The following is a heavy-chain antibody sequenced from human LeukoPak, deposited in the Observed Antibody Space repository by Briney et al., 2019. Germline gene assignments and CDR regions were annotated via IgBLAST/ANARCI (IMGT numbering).Heavy chain of an antibody. CDR1: GFTFSSYA. CDR3: AKEMRYCSSTSCPFDY. Sequence: PGGSLRLPCAASGFTFSSYAMCWVRQAPGKGLEWVSAISGSGGSTYYADSVKGRFTISRDNSKNTLYLQMNSLRAEDTAVYYYAKEMRYCSSTSCPFDYWGQGTLVTVSS. V-gene: IGHV3-23*01. J-gene: IGHJ4*02. D-gene: IGHD2-2*01. CDR2: ISGSGGST.